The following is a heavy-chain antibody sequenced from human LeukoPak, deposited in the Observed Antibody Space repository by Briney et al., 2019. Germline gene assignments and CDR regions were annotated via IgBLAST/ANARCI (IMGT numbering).Heavy chain of an antibody. CDR3: ARRYCSSTSCADPFDY. J-gene: IGHJ4*02. V-gene: IGHV4-4*07. CDR1: GGSISGYY. D-gene: IGHD2-2*01. CDR2: IYTSGTA. Sequence: PSETLSLTCTVSGGSISGYYWSWIRQPAGKTLEWIGRIYTSGTANYNPSLKSRVTMSVDTSKNQFSLKLSSVTAADTAVYYCARRYCSSTSCADPFDYWGQGTLVTVSS.